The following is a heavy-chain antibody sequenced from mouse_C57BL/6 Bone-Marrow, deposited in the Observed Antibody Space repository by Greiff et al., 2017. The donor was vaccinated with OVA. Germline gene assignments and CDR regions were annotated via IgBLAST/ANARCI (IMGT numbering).Heavy chain of an antibody. Sequence: EVMLVESGGGLVQPGGSLKLSCAASGFTFSDYGMAWVRQAPRQGPEWVAFISNLAYSIYYADTVTGRFTIARENAKNTLYLEMSSLRSEDTAMYYCARLDYPLYWYFDVWGTGTTVTVSS. CDR3: ARLDYPLYWYFDV. J-gene: IGHJ1*03. CDR2: ISNLAYSI. D-gene: IGHD2-4*01. V-gene: IGHV5-15*01. CDR1: GFTFSDYG.